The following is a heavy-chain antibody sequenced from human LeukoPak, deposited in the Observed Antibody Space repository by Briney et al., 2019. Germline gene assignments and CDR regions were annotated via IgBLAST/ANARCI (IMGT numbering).Heavy chain of an antibody. CDR2: IITIIGTA. V-gene: IGHV1-69*13. CDR3: ARDDAAMQYGDYVHYYGMDV. D-gene: IGHD4-17*01. J-gene: IGHJ6*02. CDR1: GGTFSSYA. Sequence: SVKVSCKASGGTFSSYAISWVRQAPGQGLEWMGGIITIIGTANYAQKFQGRVTITADESTSTAYMELSSLRSEDTAVYYCARDDAAMQYGDYVHYYGMDVWGQGTTVTVSS.